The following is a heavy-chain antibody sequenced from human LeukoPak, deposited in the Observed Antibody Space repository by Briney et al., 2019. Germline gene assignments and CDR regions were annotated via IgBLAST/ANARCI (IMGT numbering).Heavy chain of an antibody. Sequence: GGSLRLSCAASGFTFSSYGMHWVRQAPGKGLEWVAVISYDGSNKYYADSVKGRFTISRDNSKNTLYLQMNSLRAEDTAVYYCAREKYYYDSSAIFDYWGQGTLVTVSS. CDR1: GFTFSSYG. CDR3: AREKYYYDSSAIFDY. V-gene: IGHV3-30*03. D-gene: IGHD3-22*01. CDR2: ISYDGSNK. J-gene: IGHJ4*02.